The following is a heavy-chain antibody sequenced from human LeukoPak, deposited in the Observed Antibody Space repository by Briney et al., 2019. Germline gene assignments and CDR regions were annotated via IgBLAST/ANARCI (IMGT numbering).Heavy chain of an antibody. V-gene: IGHV4-4*02. CDR1: GGSISSSNW. CDR3: ARCPYYYDSSGYYHDAFDI. CDR2: IYHSGST. J-gene: IGHJ3*02. Sequence: SGTLSLTCAVSGGSISSSNWWSWVRQPPGKGLEWIGEIYHSGSTNYNPSLKSRVTISVDTSKNQFSLKLSSVTAADTAVYYCARCPYYYDSSGYYHDAFDIWGQGTMATVSS. D-gene: IGHD3-22*01.